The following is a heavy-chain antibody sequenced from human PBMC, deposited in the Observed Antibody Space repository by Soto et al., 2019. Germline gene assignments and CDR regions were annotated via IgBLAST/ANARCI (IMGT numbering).Heavy chain of an antibody. CDR3: VRGGIAAAKDAFDI. V-gene: IGHV3-53*04. CDR1: GGTVSSNY. J-gene: IGHJ3*02. D-gene: IGHD6-13*01. CDR2: IYSGGST. Sequence: GGSLRHSSAASGGTVSSNYMSWVRQAPGKGLGWVSVIYSGGSTYYADSVKGRFTISRHNSKNTLYLQMNSLRAEDTAVYYCVRGGIAAAKDAFDIWGQGTMVTVSS.